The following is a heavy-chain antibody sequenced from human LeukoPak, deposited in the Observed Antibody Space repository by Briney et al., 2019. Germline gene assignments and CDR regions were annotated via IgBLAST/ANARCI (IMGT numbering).Heavy chain of an antibody. V-gene: IGHV4-4*07. CDR2: IYTSGST. Sequence: SETLSLTCTVSGGSISSYYWSWIRQPAGMGLEWIGRIYTSGSTNYNPSLKSRVTMSVDTSKNQFSLKLSSVTAADTAVYYCARGGDGAKEADYYYYGMDVWGQGTTVTVSS. CDR1: GGSISSYY. D-gene: IGHD4-17*01. CDR3: ARGGDGAKEADYYYYGMDV. J-gene: IGHJ6*02.